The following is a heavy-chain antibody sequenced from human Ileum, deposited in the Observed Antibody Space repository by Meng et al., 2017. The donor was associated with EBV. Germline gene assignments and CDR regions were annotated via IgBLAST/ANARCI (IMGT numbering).Heavy chain of an antibody. Sequence: ESGRGRVEASGALSLTCHVSGDSHSSDFWWSWARQPPGKGLEWIGEVYHRGDTNYNPSLKSRVDISVDKSKNQFYLSLFSVTAADTAVYYCGRDQGRELINHWGQGTLVTVSS. V-gene: IGHV4-4*02. J-gene: IGHJ4*02. CDR2: VYHRGDT. CDR1: GDSHSSDFW. D-gene: IGHD1-7*01. CDR3: GRDQGRELINH.